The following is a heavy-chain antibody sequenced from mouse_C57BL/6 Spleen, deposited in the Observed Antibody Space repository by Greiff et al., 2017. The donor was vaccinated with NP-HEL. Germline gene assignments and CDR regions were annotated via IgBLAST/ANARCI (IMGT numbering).Heavy chain of an antibody. CDR3: ARGYYDYDVRDYYAMDY. Sequence: VQLQQPGAELVKPGASVKLSCKASGYTFTSYWMHWVKQRPGRGLEWIGRIDPNSGGTKYNEKFKSKATLTVDKPSSTAYLQLSSLTSEDSAVYYCARGYYDYDVRDYYAMDYWGQGTSVTVSS. D-gene: IGHD2-4*01. CDR2: IDPNSGGT. J-gene: IGHJ4*01. CDR1: GYTFTSYW. V-gene: IGHV1-72*01.